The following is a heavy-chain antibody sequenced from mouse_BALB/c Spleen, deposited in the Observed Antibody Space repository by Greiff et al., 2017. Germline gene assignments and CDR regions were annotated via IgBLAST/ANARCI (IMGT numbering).Heavy chain of an antibody. J-gene: IGHJ1*01. CDR2: INPYNDGT. D-gene: IGHD1-1*01. Sequence: VQLQQSGPELVKPGASVKMSCKASGYTFTSYVMHWVKQKPGQGLEWIGYINPYNDGTKYNEKFKGKATLTSDKSSSTAYMELSSLTSEDSAVYYSARDGYYGSSYGRYFDVWGAGTTVTVSS. CDR1: GYTFTSYV. V-gene: IGHV1-14*01. CDR3: ARDGYYGSSYGRYFDV.